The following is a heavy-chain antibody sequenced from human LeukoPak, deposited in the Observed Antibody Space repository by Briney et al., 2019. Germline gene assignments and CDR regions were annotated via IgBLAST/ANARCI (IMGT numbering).Heavy chain of an antibody. V-gene: IGHV3-30*03. CDR3: ARVIGYLDN. J-gene: IGHJ4*02. D-gene: IGHD6-13*01. CDR1: GFTFSSYG. Sequence: PGGSLRLSCAASGFTFSSYGMHWVRQAPGKGLEWVAVISYDGSNKYYADSVKGRFTISKDNAKNSVYLQMNSLRAEDTAVYYCARVIGYLDNWGQGTLVTVSS. CDR2: ISYDGSNK.